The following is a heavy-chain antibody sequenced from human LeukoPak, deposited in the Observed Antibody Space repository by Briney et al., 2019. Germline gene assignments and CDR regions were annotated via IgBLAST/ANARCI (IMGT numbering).Heavy chain of an antibody. V-gene: IGHV3-23*01. CDR3: AKAPTTYYYDSSGPGVPFQH. CDR1: GFTFNNYA. D-gene: IGHD3-22*01. Sequence: PGGSLRLSCAASGFTFNNYAMNWVRQAPGKGLEWVSAINNSGGRTYYADSVKGRFTISRDNSKNTLYLQMNSLRAEDTAVYYCAKAPTTYYYDSSGPGVPFQHWGQGTLVTVSS. J-gene: IGHJ1*01. CDR2: INNSGGRT.